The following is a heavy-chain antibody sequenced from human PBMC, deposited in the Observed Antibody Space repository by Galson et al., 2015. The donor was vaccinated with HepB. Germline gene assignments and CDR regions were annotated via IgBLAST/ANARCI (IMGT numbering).Heavy chain of an antibody. D-gene: IGHD4-17*01. CDR2: IIPILGIA. CDR1: GGTFSSYT. V-gene: IGHV1-69*02. J-gene: IGHJ6*02. CDR3: ARGGGDYGADYYGMDV. Sequence: SVKVSCKASGGTFSSYTISWVRQAPGQGLEWMGRIIPILGIANYAQKFQGRVTITADKSTSTAYMELSSLRSEDTAVYYCARGGGDYGADYYGMDVWGQGTTVTVSS.